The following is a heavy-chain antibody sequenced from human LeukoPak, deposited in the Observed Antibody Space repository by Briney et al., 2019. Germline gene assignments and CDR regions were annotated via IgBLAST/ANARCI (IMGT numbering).Heavy chain of an antibody. CDR1: GGSFSGYY. Sequence: SETLSLTCAVYGGSFSGYYWSWIRQPPGKGLEWIGEINHSGSTNYNPSLKSRVTISVDTSKNQFSLKLSPVTAADTAVYYCARRDGFTYYFDYWGQGTLVTVSS. V-gene: IGHV4-34*01. CDR3: ARRDGFTYYFDY. D-gene: IGHD5-24*01. CDR2: INHSGST. J-gene: IGHJ4*02.